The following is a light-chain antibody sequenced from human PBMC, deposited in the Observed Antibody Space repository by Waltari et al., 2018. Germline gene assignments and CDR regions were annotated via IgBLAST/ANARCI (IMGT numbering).Light chain of an antibody. CDR2: LNSDASH. V-gene: IGLV4-69*01. Sequence: QLVLTQSPSASASLAASVTLTCTLSSWHSSYAIAWHPPQPEKGPRYWMTLNSDASHTQGGGIPAVFSGSSSRAERYLTISSLQAEEEADYYCQTWGTGSHVVFGGGTKLTVL. CDR1: SWHSSYA. CDR3: QTWGTGSHVV. J-gene: IGLJ2*01.